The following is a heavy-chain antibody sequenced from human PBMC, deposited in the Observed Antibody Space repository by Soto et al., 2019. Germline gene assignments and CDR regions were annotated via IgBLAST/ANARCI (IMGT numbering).Heavy chain of an antibody. J-gene: IGHJ6*02. Sequence: GASVKVSCKASGYTFTGYYMHWVRQAPGQGLEWMGWINPNSGGTNYAQKFQGWVTMTRDTSISTAYMELSRLRSDDTAVYYCAREVTGTSVYGMDVWGQGTTVTVSS. V-gene: IGHV1-2*04. CDR2: INPNSGGT. D-gene: IGHD1-7*01. CDR1: GYTFTGYY. CDR3: AREVTGTSVYGMDV.